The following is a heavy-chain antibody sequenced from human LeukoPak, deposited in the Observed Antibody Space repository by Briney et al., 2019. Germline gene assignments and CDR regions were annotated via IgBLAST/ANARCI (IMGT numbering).Heavy chain of an antibody. D-gene: IGHD4-23*01. J-gene: IGHJ4*02. CDR1: GFTFSTYG. V-gene: IGHV3-33*06. CDR2: TWYDGSNK. Sequence: GGSLRLSCAASGFTFSTYGMHWVRQAPGKGLEWVAVTWYDGSNKYYADSVKGRFTISRDNSKNTLYLQMNSLRAEDTAVYYCTKANGGNNARFDYWGQRTLVTVSS. CDR3: TKANGGNNARFDY.